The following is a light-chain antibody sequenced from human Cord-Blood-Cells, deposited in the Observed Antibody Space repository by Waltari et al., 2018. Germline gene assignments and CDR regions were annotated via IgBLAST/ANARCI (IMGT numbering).Light chain of an antibody. V-gene: IGLV2-23*01. CDR1: SSDVGSSNL. Sequence: QSALTQPASVSGSPGQSITIPCTGTSSDVGSSNLVSWYHQHPGKAPKLMIYEGSKRPSGVSNRFSGSKSGNTASLTISGLQAEDEADYYCCSYAGSSTYVFGTGTKVTVL. CDR2: EGS. J-gene: IGLJ1*01. CDR3: CSYAGSSTYV.